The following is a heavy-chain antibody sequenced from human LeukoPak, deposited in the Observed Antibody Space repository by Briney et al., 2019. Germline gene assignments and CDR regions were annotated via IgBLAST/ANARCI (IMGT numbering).Heavy chain of an antibody. CDR1: GGSISNYY. Sequence: SETLSLTCTVSGGSISNYYWSWIRQPPGKELEWIGYIYYSGTSNYNPSLKSRVTISVDASKNQFSLKLSSVTAADTAVYYCARAPGVVTSFDYWGQGTLVSVSS. CDR3: ARAPGVVTSFDY. J-gene: IGHJ4*02. V-gene: IGHV4-59*01. D-gene: IGHD4-23*01. CDR2: IYYSGTS.